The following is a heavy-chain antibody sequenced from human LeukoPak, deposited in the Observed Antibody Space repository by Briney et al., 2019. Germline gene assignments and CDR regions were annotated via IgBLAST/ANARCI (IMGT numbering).Heavy chain of an antibody. D-gene: IGHD3-10*01. J-gene: IGHJ5*02. V-gene: IGHV1-8*02. CDR2: MNPNSGNT. CDR3: ARAPYYYGSGSPNWFDP. CDR1: GYTFTNNF. Sequence: GASVKVSCKASGYTFTNNFMHWVRQATGQGLEWMGWMNPNSGNTGYAQKFQGRVTMTRNTSISTAYMELSSLRSEDTAVYYCARAPYYYGSGSPNWFDPWGQGTLVTVSS.